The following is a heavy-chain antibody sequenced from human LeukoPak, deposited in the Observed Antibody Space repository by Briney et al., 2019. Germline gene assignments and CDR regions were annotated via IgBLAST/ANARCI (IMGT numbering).Heavy chain of an antibody. D-gene: IGHD3-16*01. CDR2: ISGNSGDL. CDR1: GFTFDDDA. Sequence: PGGSLRLACAASGFTFDDDAMHWVRQAPGKGLECVSGISGNSGDLDYADSVKGRFTISRDNAKNSLYLQMNSLRPEDTALYYCAKDKGAYRNSHPFDHWGQGILVTVSS. CDR3: AKDKGAYRNSHPFDH. J-gene: IGHJ4*02. V-gene: IGHV3-9*01.